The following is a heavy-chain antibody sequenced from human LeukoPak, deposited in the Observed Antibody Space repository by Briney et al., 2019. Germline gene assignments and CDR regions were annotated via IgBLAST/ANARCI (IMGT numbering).Heavy chain of an antibody. D-gene: IGHD6-13*01. CDR1: GGSITTYY. CDR3: ARVRSSRWSNWFDP. CDR2: ISTSGRT. J-gene: IGHJ5*02. Sequence: NASETLSLTCTVSGGSITTYYWSWIRQPAGKGLEWIGRISTSGRTNYNPSLKSRLTMSADTSKNQFSLILNSVTAADTAVYYCARVRSSRWSNWFDPWGQGTLVTVSS. V-gene: IGHV4-4*07.